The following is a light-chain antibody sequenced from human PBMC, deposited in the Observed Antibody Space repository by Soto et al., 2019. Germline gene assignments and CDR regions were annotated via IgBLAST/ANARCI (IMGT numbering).Light chain of an antibody. J-gene: IGKJ1*01. Sequence: EIVMMQSPATLSVSPVERATLSCRASQIIANNLAWYQQKPGQAPRLLIYGASTRAPGIPARFSGSGSGTEFTLTISNLQTEDFAVYHCQQRSEWPRTFGQGTKV. CDR1: QIIANN. CDR3: QQRSEWPRT. CDR2: GAS. V-gene: IGKV3-15*01.